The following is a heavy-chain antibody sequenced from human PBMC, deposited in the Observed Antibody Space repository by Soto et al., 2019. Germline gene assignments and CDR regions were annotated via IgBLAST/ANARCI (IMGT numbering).Heavy chain of an antibody. V-gene: IGHV1-2*04. D-gene: IGHD5-18*01. CDR3: ARSYSYGTYYFDY. J-gene: IGHJ4*02. Sequence: ASVKVSCKASGYTFTGYYMHWVRQAPGQGLEWMGWINPNSGGTNYAQKFQGWVTMTRDTSISTAYMELSRLRSDDTAVYYCARSYSYGTYYFDYWGQGTLVTVCS. CDR2: INPNSGGT. CDR1: GYTFTGYY.